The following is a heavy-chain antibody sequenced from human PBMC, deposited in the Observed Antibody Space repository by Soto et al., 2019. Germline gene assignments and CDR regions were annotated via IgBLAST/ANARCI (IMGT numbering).Heavy chain of an antibody. CDR3: ARKIVVVAAMNHGFDI. Sequence: QVQLQESGPGLVKPSQTLSLTCTVSGGSISSGGYYWSWIRQHPGKGLEWIGYIYYSGSTYYNPSLKSRVTISVDTSKNQFSLKLSSVTAADTAVYYCARKIVVVAAMNHGFDIWGQGTMVTVSS. CDR2: IYYSGST. D-gene: IGHD2-15*01. CDR1: GGSISSGGYY. J-gene: IGHJ3*02. V-gene: IGHV4-31*03.